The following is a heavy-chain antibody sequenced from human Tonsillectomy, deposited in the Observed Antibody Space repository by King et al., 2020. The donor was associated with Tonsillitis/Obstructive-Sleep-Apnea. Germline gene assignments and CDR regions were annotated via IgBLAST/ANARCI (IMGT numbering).Heavy chain of an antibody. V-gene: IGHV4-61*03. CDR3: ARARRRDGYNGIDF. J-gene: IGHJ4*02. Sequence: VQLQESGPGLVKPSETLSLTCSVSGGSVRSVHYFWNWIQLPPGKGLEWLGYVYDSGRTDYNPSLKSRVTLSMDMSKNLFSLKMTSMTAADTAIYYCARARRRDGYNGIDFWGQGTLVTVSS. D-gene: IGHD5-24*01. CDR2: VYDSGRT. CDR1: GGSVRSVHYF.